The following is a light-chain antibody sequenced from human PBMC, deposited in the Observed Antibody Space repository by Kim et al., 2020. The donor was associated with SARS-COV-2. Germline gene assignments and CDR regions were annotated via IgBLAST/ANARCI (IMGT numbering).Light chain of an antibody. V-gene: IGLV3-19*01. CDR1: TLRSNY. Sequence: SSELTQDPAVSVALGQTVRITCQGDTLRSNYASWYQQKPGQAPVLVIYGKDNRPSGIPDRFSGSRSGDTASLTITGAQAEDEADYYCKSRDNSGKHVLVFGGGTQLTVL. CDR3: KSRDNSGKHVLV. CDR2: GKD. J-gene: IGLJ2*01.